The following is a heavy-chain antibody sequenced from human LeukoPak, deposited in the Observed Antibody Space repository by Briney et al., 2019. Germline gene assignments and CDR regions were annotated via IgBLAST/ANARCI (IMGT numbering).Heavy chain of an antibody. V-gene: IGHV4-4*07. CDR1: GGSISSYY. Sequence: SETLSLTCTVSGGSISSYYWSWIRQPAGKGLEWIGRIYTSGSTNYNPSLKSRVTMSVDTSKNQFSLKLSSVTAADTAVYYCAREFCSSTSCYSGDDAFDIWGQGTMVTVSS. CDR3: AREFCSSTSCYSGDDAFDI. CDR2: IYTSGST. D-gene: IGHD2-2*02. J-gene: IGHJ3*02.